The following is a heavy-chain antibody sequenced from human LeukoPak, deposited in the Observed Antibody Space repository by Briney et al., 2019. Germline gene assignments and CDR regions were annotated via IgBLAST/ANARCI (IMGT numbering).Heavy chain of an antibody. Sequence: PGGSLSLSCAASGFTFSSYAMHWVRQAPGQGLEWGAVILYDGSNKYYADSVKGRFTISRDNSKNTLYLQMNSLRAEDTAVYYCARSSGSYGLGYYYGMDVWGQGTTVTISS. J-gene: IGHJ6*02. V-gene: IGHV3-30-3*01. CDR3: ARSSGSYGLGYYYGMDV. D-gene: IGHD1-26*01. CDR2: ILYDGSNK. CDR1: GFTFSSYA.